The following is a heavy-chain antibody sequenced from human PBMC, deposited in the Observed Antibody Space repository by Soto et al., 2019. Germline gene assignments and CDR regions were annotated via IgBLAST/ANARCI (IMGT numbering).Heavy chain of an antibody. CDR2: VGQGGTP. V-gene: IGHV3-23*01. J-gene: IGHJ4*02. D-gene: IGHD2-8*01. CDR1: GFTFSTYT. CDR3: PISRDNSSISVYLEMIALRGEDTAVYYCAKDMRPDGVWDFGH. Sequence: EVQLLESGGGLVQPGGSLRLSCAASGFTFSTYTMAWVRQATGRGPEWVSGVGQGGTPYYADSGKGRFSIFRGNSRRSGARPDATPYYTYPFKGRFPISRDNSSISVYLEMIALRGEDTAVYYCAKDMRPDGVWDFGHWGQGTLVTVSS.